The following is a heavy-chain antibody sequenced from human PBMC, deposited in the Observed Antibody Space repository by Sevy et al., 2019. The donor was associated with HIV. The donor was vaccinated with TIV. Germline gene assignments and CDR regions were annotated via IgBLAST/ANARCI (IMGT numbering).Heavy chain of an antibody. D-gene: IGHD3-9*01. Sequence: SETLSLTCAVSGYSISSGYYWGWIRQPPGKGLEWIGSIYHSGSTYYNPSLKSRVTISVDTSKNQCSLKLSSVTAADTAVYYCARDKVTAYYDILTGYTRHYYYGMDVWGQGTTVTVSS. CDR2: IYHSGST. CDR3: ARDKVTAYYDILTGYTRHYYYGMDV. CDR1: GYSISSGYY. J-gene: IGHJ6*02. V-gene: IGHV4-38-2*02.